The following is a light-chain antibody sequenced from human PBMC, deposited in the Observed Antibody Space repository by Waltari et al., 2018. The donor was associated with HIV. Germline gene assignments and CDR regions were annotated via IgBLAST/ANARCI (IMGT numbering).Light chain of an antibody. CDR1: QSVSSN. Sequence: EIVMTQSPATLSVSPGERATLSCRASQSVSSNLAWYQQKPGQAPRLLINDASTRATGIPARFSGSGSGTEFTLTISSLQSEDFAVYYRQQYNNWPRTFGQGTKVEIK. V-gene: IGKV3-15*01. CDR3: QQYNNWPRT. J-gene: IGKJ1*01. CDR2: DAS.